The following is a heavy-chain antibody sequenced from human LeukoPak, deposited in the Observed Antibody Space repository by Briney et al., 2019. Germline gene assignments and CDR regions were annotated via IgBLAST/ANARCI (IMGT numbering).Heavy chain of an antibody. D-gene: IGHD4-17*01. CDR2: IRSSGVNT. J-gene: IGHJ3*02. CDR1: RFSFSAYD. Sequence: GVSLSLSCTASRFSFSAYDMMRVRQGQGQGPMWVSAIRSSGVNTSYAVHVKVRITSSRDNSKYTLFLQMNSLRAEDTAVYYWARDPIGDYIGAFDMWGPGTMVTVSS. CDR3: ARDPIGDYIGAFDM. V-gene: IGHV3-23*01.